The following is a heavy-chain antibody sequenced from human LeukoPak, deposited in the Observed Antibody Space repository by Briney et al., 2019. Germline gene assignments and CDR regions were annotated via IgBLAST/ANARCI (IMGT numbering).Heavy chain of an antibody. CDR3: TTAPLNPEAYALDV. J-gene: IGHJ6*02. V-gene: IGHV3-15*07. CDR2: ITSRSYGGTV. CDR1: GFTFNKAW. Sequence: GGSLRVSCAASGFTFNKAWMNWVRQAPGKGLEWVGSITSRSYGGTVDYAAPVKGRFTISRDDSKNTVYLQMSSLKTEDTAVYYCTTAPLNPEAYALDVWGQGTTVTVSS.